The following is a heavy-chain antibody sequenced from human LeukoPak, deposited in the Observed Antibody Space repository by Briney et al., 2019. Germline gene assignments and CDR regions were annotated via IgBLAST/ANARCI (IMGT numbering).Heavy chain of an antibody. J-gene: IGHJ4*02. V-gene: IGHV7-4-1*02. CDR1: GYTFTGYY. Sequence: ASVKVSCKASGYTFTGYYMHWVRQAPGQGLEWMGWINTNTGNPTYAQGFTGRFVFSLDTSVSTAYLQISSLKAEDTAVYYCARDLRSGERRRWLQFNYFDYWGQGTLVTVSS. D-gene: IGHD5-24*01. CDR2: INTNTGNP. CDR3: ARDLRSGERRRWLQFNYFDY.